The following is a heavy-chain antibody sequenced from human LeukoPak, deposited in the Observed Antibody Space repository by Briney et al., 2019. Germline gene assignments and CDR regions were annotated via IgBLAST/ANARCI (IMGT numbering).Heavy chain of an antibody. J-gene: IGHJ2*01. CDR2: VARDGGHK. Sequence: GGSLRLSCSASGFTFSDYGIQWVRQAPGKGLEWVAVVARDGGHKVYSDSVKGRLYISRDNSKNTAFLQMDSLRAEDAAVYFCAREHSHSNWFFDLWGPGTPVTVSS. V-gene: IGHV3-30*03. D-gene: IGHD4-11*01. CDR3: AREHSHSNWFFDL. CDR1: GFTFSDYG.